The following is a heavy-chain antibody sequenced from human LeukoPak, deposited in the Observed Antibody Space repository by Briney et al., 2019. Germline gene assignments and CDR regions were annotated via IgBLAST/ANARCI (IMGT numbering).Heavy chain of an antibody. CDR3: ARDGVYDSSGYYPDY. V-gene: IGHV3-30-3*01. J-gene: IGHJ4*02. Sequence: GGSLRLSCAASGFTFSSYAMHWVRQAPGKGLEWVAVISYDGSNKYYADSVKGRFTISRDNSKNTLYLQMNSLRAEDTAVYYCARDGVYDSSGYYPDYWGQGTLVTVSS. D-gene: IGHD3-22*01. CDR2: ISYDGSNK. CDR1: GFTFSSYA.